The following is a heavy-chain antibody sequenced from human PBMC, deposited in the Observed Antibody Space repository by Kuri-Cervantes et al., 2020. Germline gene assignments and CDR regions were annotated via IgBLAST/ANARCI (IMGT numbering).Heavy chain of an antibody. J-gene: IGHJ6*02. D-gene: IGHD3-16*01. CDR3: ANIRGTNYYGMDV. V-gene: IGHV3-33*06. CDR2: IWYDGSNK. Sequence: GESLKISCAASGFTFRSNGMHWVRQAPGKGLEWVAVIWYDGSNKYYADSVKGRFTISRDNSKNTLYLQMNSLRAEDTAVYYCANIRGTNYYGMDVWGQGTMVTVAS. CDR1: GFTFRSNG.